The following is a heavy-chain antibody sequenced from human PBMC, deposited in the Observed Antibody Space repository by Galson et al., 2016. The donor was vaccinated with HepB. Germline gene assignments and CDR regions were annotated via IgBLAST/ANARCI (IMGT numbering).Heavy chain of an antibody. Sequence: SCAVSGFTFSSDWMDWVRQAPGHGLEWVGWITTYNGNTNYAQKFQDRVTTTTDTSTSTAYLELRSLRSDDTAVYYCARVHFWSGYYLDYWGQGTLVTVSS. J-gene: IGHJ4*02. CDR3: ARVHFWSGYYLDY. CDR2: ITTYNGNT. D-gene: IGHD3-3*02. V-gene: IGHV1-18*01. CDR1: GFTFSSDW.